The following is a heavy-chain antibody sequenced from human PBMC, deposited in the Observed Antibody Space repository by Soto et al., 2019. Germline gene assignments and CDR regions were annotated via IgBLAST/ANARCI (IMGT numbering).Heavy chain of an antibody. CDR3: ARAVSPSYDILTGHYYFDY. J-gene: IGHJ4*02. Sequence: SETLSLTCTVSGGSISSGGYYWSWIRQHPGKGLEWIGYIYYSGSTYYNPPLKSRVTISVDTSKNQFSLKLSRVTAADTAVYYCARAVSPSYDILTGHYYFDYWGQGTLVTVSS. D-gene: IGHD3-9*01. V-gene: IGHV4-31*03. CDR1: GGSISSGGYY. CDR2: IYYSGST.